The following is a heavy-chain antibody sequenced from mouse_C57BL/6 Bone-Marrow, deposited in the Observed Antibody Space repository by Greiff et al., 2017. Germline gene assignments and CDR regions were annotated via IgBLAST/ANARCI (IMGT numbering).Heavy chain of an antibody. Sequence: EVQLVESGGGLVKPGGSLKLSCAASGFTFSSYAMSWVRQTPEKRLEWVATISDGGSYTYYPDNVKGRFTISRDNAKNNLYLQMGHLKSEDRAMYYCARDHDYDATWFAYWGQGTLVTVSA. J-gene: IGHJ3*01. CDR2: ISDGGSYT. V-gene: IGHV5-4*01. CDR3: ARDHDYDATWFAY. CDR1: GFTFSSYA. D-gene: IGHD2-4*01.